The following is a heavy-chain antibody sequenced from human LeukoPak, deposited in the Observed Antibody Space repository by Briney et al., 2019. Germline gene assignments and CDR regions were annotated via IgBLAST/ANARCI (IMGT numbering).Heavy chain of an antibody. V-gene: IGHV3-23*01. Sequence: GGSLRLSCAASGFTFSSYAMSWVRQAPGKGLEWVSAISGSGGSTYYADSVKGWFTVSRDNSKNTVYLEMNSLRAEDTAVYYCAELGITMIGGVWGKGTTVTISS. CDR2: ISGSGGST. CDR1: GFTFSSYA. D-gene: IGHD3-10*02. CDR3: AELGITMIGGV. J-gene: IGHJ6*04.